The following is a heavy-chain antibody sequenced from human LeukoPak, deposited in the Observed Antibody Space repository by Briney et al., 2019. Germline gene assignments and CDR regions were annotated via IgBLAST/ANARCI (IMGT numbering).Heavy chain of an antibody. CDR3: ARGGSSSLSYEPIEYFQH. J-gene: IGHJ1*01. CDR2: IYYSGST. Sequence: SETLSLTCTVSGGSISSYYWSWIRQPPGKGLEWIGYIYYSGSTNYNPSLKGRVTISVDTSKNQFSLKLSSVTAADTAVYYCARGGSSSLSYEPIEYFQHWGQGTLVTVSS. D-gene: IGHD6-6*01. CDR1: GGSISSYY. V-gene: IGHV4-59*01.